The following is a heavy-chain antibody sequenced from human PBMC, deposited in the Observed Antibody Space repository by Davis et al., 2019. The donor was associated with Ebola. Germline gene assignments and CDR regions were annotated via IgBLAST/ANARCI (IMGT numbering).Heavy chain of an antibody. CDR1: GYTFTSYG. CDR2: ISGFNTNT. CDR3: ASAPNYDVLTGTSSYYFDY. J-gene: IGHJ4*02. Sequence: ASVKVSCKSSGYTFTSYGLVWVRQAPGVGLEWMGWISGFNTNTDFAQKFQGRVTVSKDTSTTTAYIDLRSLTSEDTAIYYSASAPNYDVLTGTSSYYFDYWGQGTLVTVSS. V-gene: IGHV1-18*04. D-gene: IGHD3-9*01.